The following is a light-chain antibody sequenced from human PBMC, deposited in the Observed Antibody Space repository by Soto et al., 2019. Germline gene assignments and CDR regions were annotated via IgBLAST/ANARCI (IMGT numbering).Light chain of an antibody. J-gene: IGKJ2*01. Sequence: EIGLTQSPATLSLSPGTGATLSCRASQIVTSSVAWYQQRPGQAPRLLIYDTFTRATGIPARFSAKGAGTDFTLTISSLEPEDSAVYFCQLRSDWPPTYTFGQGTKLE. CDR2: DTF. CDR3: QLRSDWPPTYT. V-gene: IGKV3-11*01. CDR1: QIVTSS.